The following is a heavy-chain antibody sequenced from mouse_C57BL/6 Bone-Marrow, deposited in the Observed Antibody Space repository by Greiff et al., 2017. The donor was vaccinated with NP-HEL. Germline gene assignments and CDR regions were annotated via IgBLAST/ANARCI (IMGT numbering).Heavy chain of an antibody. CDR1: GYAFSSSW. CDR3: ASSLYYYGSRGYFDY. Sequence: VQLQQSGPELVKPGASVKISCKASGYAFSSSWMNWVKQRPGKGLEWIGRLYPGDGDTKYNGKFKGKATLTADKSSSTAYMQLSSLTSEDSAVYFCASSLYYYGSRGYFDYWGQGTTLTVSS. V-gene: IGHV1-82*01. CDR2: LYPGDGDT. J-gene: IGHJ2*01. D-gene: IGHD1-1*01.